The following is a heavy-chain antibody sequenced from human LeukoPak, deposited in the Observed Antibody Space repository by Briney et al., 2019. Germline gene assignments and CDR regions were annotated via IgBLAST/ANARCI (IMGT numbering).Heavy chain of an antibody. V-gene: IGHV3-48*04. D-gene: IGHD5-24*01. CDR3: ARDRAVKARIGGMDV. Sequence: PGGSLRLSCAASGFTFSSYSMNWVRQAPGKGLEWVSYIGISSSPIYYADSVKGRFTISRDNAKNSLYLQMSSLRAEDTGIYYCARDRAVKARIGGMDVWGQGTTVIVSS. J-gene: IGHJ6*02. CDR2: IGISSSPI. CDR1: GFTFSSYS.